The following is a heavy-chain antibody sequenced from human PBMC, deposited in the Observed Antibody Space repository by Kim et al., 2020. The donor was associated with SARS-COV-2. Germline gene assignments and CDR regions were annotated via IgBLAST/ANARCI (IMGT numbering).Heavy chain of an antibody. CDR3: ARDEGFYDSGGYSYFDY. Sequence: GGSLRLSCAASGFTFSSYSMNWVRQAPGKGLEWVSYISSSSSTIYYADSVKGRFTISRDNAKNSLYLQMNSLRDEDTAVYYCARDEGFYDSGGYSYFDYWGQGTLVTVSS. CDR1: GFTFSSYS. CDR2: ISSSSSTI. V-gene: IGHV3-48*02. J-gene: IGHJ4*02. D-gene: IGHD3-22*01.